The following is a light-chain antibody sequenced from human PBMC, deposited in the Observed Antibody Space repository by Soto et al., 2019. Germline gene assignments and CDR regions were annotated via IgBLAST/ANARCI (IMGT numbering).Light chain of an antibody. J-gene: IGLJ3*02. CDR1: SGSIASNY. Sequence: NFMLTQSHSVSESPGKTVTISCTRSSGSIASNYVQWYQQRPGSAPTTVIYEDSQRPSGVPDRFSGSIDSSSNSASLTISGPKTEDEADYYCQSFDSNNPVVFGGGTKLTVL. CDR2: EDS. CDR3: QSFDSNNPVV. V-gene: IGLV6-57*03.